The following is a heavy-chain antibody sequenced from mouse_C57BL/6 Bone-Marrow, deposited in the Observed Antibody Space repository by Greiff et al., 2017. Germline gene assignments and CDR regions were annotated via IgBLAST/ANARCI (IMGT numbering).Heavy chain of an antibody. CDR3: ARKGRISDSDYLDY. CDR1: GFSLTSYA. V-gene: IGHV2-9-1*01. J-gene: IGHJ2*01. CDR2: IWTGGGT. Sequence: VHLVESGPGLVAPSPSLSITCTVSGFSLTSYAISWVRQPPGKGLEWLGVIWTGGGTTYNSALKSRLSISKDNSKSPVFLKMNSLQTDDTARYYCARKGRISDSDYLDYWGQGTTLTVSS.